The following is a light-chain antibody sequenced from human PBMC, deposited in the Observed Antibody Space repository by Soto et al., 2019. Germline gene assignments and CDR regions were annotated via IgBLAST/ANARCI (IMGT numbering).Light chain of an antibody. CDR2: GAS. CDR1: QSVSSSY. Sequence: EIVLTQSPGPLSFSPGERATLSCRARQSVSSSYLAWYQQKPGQAPRLLIYGASSRATGIPDRFSGSGSGTDFTLTISRLEPEDFAVYYCQQYGSSPLITFGQGTRLEIK. V-gene: IGKV3-20*01. CDR3: QQYGSSPLIT. J-gene: IGKJ5*01.